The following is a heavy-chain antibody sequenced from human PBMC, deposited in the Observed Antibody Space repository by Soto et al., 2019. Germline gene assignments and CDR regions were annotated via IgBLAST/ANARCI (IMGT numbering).Heavy chain of an antibody. D-gene: IGHD6-13*01. V-gene: IGHV1-8*01. CDR1: GYTFTSYD. J-gene: IGHJ6*02. Sequence: ASVKVSCKASGYTFTSYDINWVRQATGQGLEWMGWMNPNSGNRGYAQTFQGRVNMTRNTSIRTAYMELSSLRSEDTAVYYCAKVGAAAGTRRYHYYGMDAWGQGPTVTVSS. CDR2: MNPNSGNR. CDR3: AKVGAAAGTRRYHYYGMDA.